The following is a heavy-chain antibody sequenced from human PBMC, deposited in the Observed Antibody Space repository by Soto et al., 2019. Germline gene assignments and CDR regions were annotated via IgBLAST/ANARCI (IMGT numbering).Heavy chain of an antibody. V-gene: IGHV4-59*01. Sequence: SETLSLTCTVSGGSISSYYWSWIRQPPGKGLEWIGYSYYSGSTNYNPSLKSRVTISVDTSKNQFSLKLSSVTAADTAVYYCARGMVYATNWFDPWRKGTLVTVSS. CDR2: SYYSGST. CDR1: GGSISSYY. CDR3: ARGMVYATNWFDP. D-gene: IGHD2-8*01. J-gene: IGHJ5*02.